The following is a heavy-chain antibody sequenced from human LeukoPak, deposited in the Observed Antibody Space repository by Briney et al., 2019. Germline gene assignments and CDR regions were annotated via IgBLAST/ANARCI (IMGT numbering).Heavy chain of an antibody. D-gene: IGHD3-3*01. V-gene: IGHV4-39*01. CDR3: ARSMGHTYYDFWSGSNKFDY. J-gene: IGHJ4*02. CDR1: GGSISSDIYY. CDR2: IYYSGST. Sequence: SETLPLTCTVSGGSISSDIYYWGWLRQPPGKGLEWIGSIYYSGSTYYNPSLKSRVTISVDTSKNQFSLRLSSVTAAGTAVYYCARSMGHTYYDFWSGSNKFDYWGQGTLVTVSS.